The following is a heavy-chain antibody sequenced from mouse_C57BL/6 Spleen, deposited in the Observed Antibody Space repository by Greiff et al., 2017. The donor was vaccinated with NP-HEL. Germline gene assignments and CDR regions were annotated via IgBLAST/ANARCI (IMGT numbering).Heavy chain of an antibody. Sequence: VQLQESGPELVKPGASVKLSCKASGYTFTSYDINWVKQRPGQGLEWIGWIYPRDGSTKYNEKFKGKATLTVDTSSSTAYMGLHSLTSEDSAVYFCARGAGDYDRYFDVWGTGTTVTVSS. V-gene: IGHV1-85*01. J-gene: IGHJ1*03. D-gene: IGHD2-4*01. CDR3: ARGAGDYDRYFDV. CDR2: IYPRDGST. CDR1: GYTFTSYD.